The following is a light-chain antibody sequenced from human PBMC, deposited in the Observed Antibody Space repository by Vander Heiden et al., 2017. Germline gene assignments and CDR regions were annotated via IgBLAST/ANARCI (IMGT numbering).Light chain of an antibody. J-gene: IGLJ1*01. CDR1: SSDSGRYNY. Sequence: HSALTPPPSVSGSPGQSVTISCTGTSSDSGRYNYVSWYQQHPGKAPKIMIYAVSKRPSGVPDRFSGSKSGYTASLTISGLQAEDEADYYCCSYAGSYTYVFGTGTQVTVL. CDR2: AVS. CDR3: CSYAGSYTYV. V-gene: IGLV2-11*01.